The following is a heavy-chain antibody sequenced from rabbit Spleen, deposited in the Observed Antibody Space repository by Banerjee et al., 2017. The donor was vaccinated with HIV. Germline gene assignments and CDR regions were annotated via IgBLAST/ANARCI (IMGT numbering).Heavy chain of an antibody. D-gene: IGHD1-1*01. V-gene: IGHV1S45*01. Sequence: QEQLVESGGGLVKPEGSLTLTCKASGFSFSDRDVMCWVRQAPGKGLQWIACINVYTGKPVYATWAKGRFTISRTSSTTVTLQMTSLTAADTATYFCARDSTSVVGWNFNLWGQGTLVTVS. CDR1: GFSFSDRDV. CDR2: INVYTGKP. CDR3: ARDSTSVVGWNFNL. J-gene: IGHJ4*01.